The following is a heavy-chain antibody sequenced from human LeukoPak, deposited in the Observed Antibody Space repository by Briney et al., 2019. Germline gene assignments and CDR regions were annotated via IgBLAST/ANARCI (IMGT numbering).Heavy chain of an antibody. CDR2: IYYSGST. Sequence: SETLSLTCTVCGGSISSYYWIWIRQPPGKGLEWIGYIYYSGSTNYNPSLKSRVTISVDTSKNQFSLKLSSVTAADTAVYYCARDRLDYDILTGYYTPYYYYGMDVWGQGTTVTVSS. CDR1: GGSISSYY. J-gene: IGHJ6*02. CDR3: ARDRLDYDILTGYYTPYYYYGMDV. D-gene: IGHD3-9*01. V-gene: IGHV4-59*01.